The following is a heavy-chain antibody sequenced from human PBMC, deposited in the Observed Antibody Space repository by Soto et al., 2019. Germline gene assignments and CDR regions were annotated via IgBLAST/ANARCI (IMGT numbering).Heavy chain of an antibody. CDR3: ARDPPPYYDFWSGYSQMGWFDP. V-gene: IGHV1-2*02. CDR2: INPNSGGT. J-gene: IGHJ5*02. D-gene: IGHD3-3*01. CDR1: GYTFTGYY. Sequence: ASVKVSFKASGYTFTGYYMHWLRQAPGQGLEWMGWINPNSGGTNYAQKFQGRVTMTRDTSISTAYVELSRLRSDDTAVYYCARDPPPYYDFWSGYSQMGWFDPWGQGTLVTVSS.